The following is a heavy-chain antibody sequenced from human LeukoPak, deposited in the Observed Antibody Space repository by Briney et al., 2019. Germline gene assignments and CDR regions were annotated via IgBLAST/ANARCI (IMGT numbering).Heavy chain of an antibody. J-gene: IGHJ5*02. V-gene: IGHV4-39*07. CDR2: IYYSGST. D-gene: IGHD2-2*01. Sequence: PSETLSLTCTVSGGSINSSSYYWGWIRQPPGKGLEWIGSIYYSGSTYYNPSLKSRVTISVDTSKNQFSLKLSSVTAADTAVYYCARDFYQLGWFDPWGQGTLVTVSS. CDR1: GGSINSSSYY. CDR3: ARDFYQLGWFDP.